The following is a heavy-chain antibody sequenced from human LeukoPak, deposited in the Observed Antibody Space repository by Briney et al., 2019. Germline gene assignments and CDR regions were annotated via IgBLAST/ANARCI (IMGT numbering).Heavy chain of an antibody. CDR2: ISGSGGST. Sequence: GASLRLSCAASGFTSSSYAMSWVRQAPGKGLEWVSTISGSGGSTYYADSVKGRFIISRDNSRNTLYLQMNSLRAEDTAVYYCAKDGPTSSEYFQHWGQGTLVTVSS. CDR3: AKDGPTSSEYFQH. J-gene: IGHJ1*01. V-gene: IGHV3-23*01. CDR1: GFTSSSYA.